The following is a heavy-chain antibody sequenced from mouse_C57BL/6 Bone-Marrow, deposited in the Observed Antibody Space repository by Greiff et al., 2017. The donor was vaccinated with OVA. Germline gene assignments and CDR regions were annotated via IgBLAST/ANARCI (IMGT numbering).Heavy chain of an antibody. CDR2: INPNNGGT. Sequence: VQLKQSGPELVKPGASVKIPCKASGYTFTDYNMDWVKQSPGKSLEWIGDINPNNGGTIYNQKFKGKATLTVDKSSSTAYMELRSLTSEDTAGYYCARGRGASFDYWGQGTTLTVSS. CDR3: ARGRGASFDY. J-gene: IGHJ2*01. D-gene: IGHD6-1*01. CDR1: GYTFTDYN. V-gene: IGHV1-18*01.